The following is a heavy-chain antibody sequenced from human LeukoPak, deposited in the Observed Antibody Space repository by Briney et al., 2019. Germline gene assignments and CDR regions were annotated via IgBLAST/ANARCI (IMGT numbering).Heavy chain of an antibody. CDR3: ARAGGRSWFDP. J-gene: IGHJ5*02. CDR1: GYTFTRYG. CDR2: ISAYNGNT. Sequence: ASVKVSCKASGYTFTRYGISWVRQAPGHGLECMGWISAYNGNTNYAKKLQGRVTMTTDTPRSTAYTELSRLTSDDTAVYYCARAGGRSWFDPWGQGTLVTVSS. V-gene: IGHV1-18*01.